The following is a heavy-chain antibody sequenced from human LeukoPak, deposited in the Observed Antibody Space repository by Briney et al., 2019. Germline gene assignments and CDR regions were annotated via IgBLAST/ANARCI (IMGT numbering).Heavy chain of an antibody. Sequence: GGSLRLSCAASGFTFSSYDMHWVRQAPGKGLEWVAVISYDGSNKYYADSVKGRFTISRDNSKNTLYLQMNSLRAEDTAVYYCAKDYKVATTERYFQHWGQGTLVTVSS. D-gene: IGHD5-12*01. J-gene: IGHJ1*01. CDR1: GFTFSSYD. V-gene: IGHV3-30*18. CDR3: AKDYKVATTERYFQH. CDR2: ISYDGSNK.